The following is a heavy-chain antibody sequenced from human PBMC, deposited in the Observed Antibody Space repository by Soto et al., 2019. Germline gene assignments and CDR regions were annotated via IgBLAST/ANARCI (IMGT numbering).Heavy chain of an antibody. CDR1: GFTFSSYA. J-gene: IGHJ6*02. Sequence: GGSLRLSCAASGFTFSSYAMHWVRQAPGKGLEWVAVISYDGSNKYYADSVKGRFTISRDNSKNTLYLQMNSLRAEDTAVYYCARATMNTVTTTRGMDVCGQGPTVTVSS. CDR2: ISYDGSNK. CDR3: ARATMNTVTTTRGMDV. D-gene: IGHD4-17*01. V-gene: IGHV3-30-3*01.